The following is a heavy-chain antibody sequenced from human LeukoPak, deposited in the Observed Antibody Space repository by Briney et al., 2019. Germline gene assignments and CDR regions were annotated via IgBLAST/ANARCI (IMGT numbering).Heavy chain of an antibody. CDR2: IIPIFGTA. CDR3: AREAKVVTPGNYYFDY. J-gene: IGHJ4*02. CDR1: GGTFSSYA. Sequence: ASVKVSCKASGGTFSSYAISWVRQAPGQGLEWMGGIIPIFGTANYAQKFQGRVTITADGSTSTAYMELSSLRSEDTAVYYCAREAKVVTPGNYYFDYWGQGTLVTVSS. V-gene: IGHV1-69*13. D-gene: IGHD4-23*01.